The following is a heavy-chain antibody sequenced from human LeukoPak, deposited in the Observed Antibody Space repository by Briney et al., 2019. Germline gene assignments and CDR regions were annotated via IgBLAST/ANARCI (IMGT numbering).Heavy chain of an antibody. CDR3: AVSRQLLYHWGAFDI. V-gene: IGHV4-61*02. CDR2: IYTSGST. CDR1: GGSISSGSYY. D-gene: IGHD2-2*02. J-gene: IGHJ3*02. Sequence: PSETLSLTCTVSGGSISSGSYYWSWIRQPAGKGLEWIGRIYTSGSTNYNPSLKSRVTISVDTSKNQFSLKLSSVTAADTAVYYCAVSRQLLYHWGAFDIWGQGTMVTVSS.